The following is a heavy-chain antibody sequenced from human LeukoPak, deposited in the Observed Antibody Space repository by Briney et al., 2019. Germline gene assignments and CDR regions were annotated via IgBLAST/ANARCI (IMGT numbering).Heavy chain of an antibody. J-gene: IGHJ4*02. D-gene: IGHD3-22*01. CDR2: MNPNSGNT. CDR1: GYTFTSYD. CDR3: ARAGGYYYDSSGYYEGLLGY. V-gene: IGHV1-8*01. Sequence: ASVKVSCKASGYTFTSYDINWVRQAPGQGLEWMGWMNPNSGNTGYAQKFQGRVTMTRDTSTSTVYMELSSLRSEDTAVYYCARAGGYYYDSSGYYEGLLGYWGQGTLVTVSS.